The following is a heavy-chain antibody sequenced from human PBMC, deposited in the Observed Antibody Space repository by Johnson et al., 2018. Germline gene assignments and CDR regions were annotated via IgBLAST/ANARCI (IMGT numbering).Heavy chain of an antibody. J-gene: IGHJ4*02. V-gene: IGHV3-43D*03. D-gene: IGHD3-16*01. CDR2: ITSNGGTT. CDR1: GFPFDESD. CDR3: AKDFWGSYTD. Sequence: VQLVESGGGLVKXGGSLRLSCAASGFPFDESDMHWVRQPPGKGLEWVSLITSNGGTTYYADSVKGRFTISRDNSKNSLYLQMNSLRPEDTALYYCAKDFWGSYTDWGRGTLVTVSS.